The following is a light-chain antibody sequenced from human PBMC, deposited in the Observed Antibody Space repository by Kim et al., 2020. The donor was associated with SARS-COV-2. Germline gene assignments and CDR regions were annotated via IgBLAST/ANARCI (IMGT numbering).Light chain of an antibody. CDR3: SSYTSSSTLYV. Sequence: QSALTQPSSVSGSPGLSITISCTGTSSDVGGYNYVSWYQQHPGKAPKLMIYEVSNRPSGVSNRFSGSKSGNTASLTISGLQAEDEADYYCSSYTSSSTLYVFGTGTKV. CDR1: SSDVGGYNY. J-gene: IGLJ1*01. CDR2: EVS. V-gene: IGLV2-14*01.